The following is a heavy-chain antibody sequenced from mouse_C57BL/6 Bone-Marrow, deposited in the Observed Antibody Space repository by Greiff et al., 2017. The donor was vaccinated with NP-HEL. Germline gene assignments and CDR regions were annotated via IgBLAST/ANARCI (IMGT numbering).Heavy chain of an antibody. CDR3: ARPGVVAHYYAMDY. D-gene: IGHD1-1*01. CDR2: ISSGSSTI. Sequence: EVQVVESGGGLVKPGGSLKLSCAASGFTFSDYGMHWVRQAPEKGLEWVAYISSGSSTIYYADTVKGRFTISRDNAKNTLFLQMTSLRSEDTAMYYCARPGVVAHYYAMDYWGQGTSVTVSS. V-gene: IGHV5-17*01. J-gene: IGHJ4*01. CDR1: GFTFSDYG.